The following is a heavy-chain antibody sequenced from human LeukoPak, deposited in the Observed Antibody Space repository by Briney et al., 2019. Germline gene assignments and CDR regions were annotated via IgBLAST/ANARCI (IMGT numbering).Heavy chain of an antibody. CDR2: VSTDGFST. V-gene: IGHV3-23*01. J-gene: IGHJ6*04. CDR3: ARGHYYGMDV. CDR1: GFPFSNYG. Sequence: PGGSLRLSCAASGFPFSNYGMSWVRQAPGKGLEWVSAVSTDGFSTYYADSVKGRFTISRDNSKNTLFLQMNSLRAEDTAVYYCARGHYYGMDVWGKGTTVTISS.